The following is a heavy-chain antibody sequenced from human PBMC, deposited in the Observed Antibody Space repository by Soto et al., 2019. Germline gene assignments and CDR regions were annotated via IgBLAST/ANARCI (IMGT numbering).Heavy chain of an antibody. CDR3: ARWRRSLLWFGQLSLDY. Sequence: GASVKVSCKASGYTFTSYDINWVRQATGQGLEWMGWMNPNSGNTGYAQKFQGRVTMTRNTSISTAYMELSSLRSEDTAVYYCARWRRSLLWFGQLSLDYWGQGTLGTVSS. CDR2: MNPNSGNT. D-gene: IGHD3-10*01. J-gene: IGHJ4*02. V-gene: IGHV1-8*01. CDR1: GYTFTSYD.